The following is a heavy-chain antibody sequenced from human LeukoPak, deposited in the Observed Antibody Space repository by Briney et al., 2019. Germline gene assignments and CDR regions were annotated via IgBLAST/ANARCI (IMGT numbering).Heavy chain of an antibody. CDR2: ISTTSGNI. Sequence: PGGSLSLSCAASGFTFSSYSMNWVRQAPGKGLEWVAAISTTSGNIYYADSVKGRFTISRDNAKNSLYLQMNSLRVEDTALYYCARRAPSHDFDDWGQGTLVTVSS. V-gene: IGHV3-21*01. CDR1: GFTFSSYS. J-gene: IGHJ4*02. CDR3: ARRAPSHDFDD.